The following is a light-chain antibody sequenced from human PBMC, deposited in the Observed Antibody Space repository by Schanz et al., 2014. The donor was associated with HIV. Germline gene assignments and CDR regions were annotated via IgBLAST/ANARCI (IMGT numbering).Light chain of an antibody. CDR3: QQYGSSPWT. CDR1: QTIGNNY. J-gene: IGKJ1*01. CDR2: GAS. Sequence: EIVLTQSPGTLSLSPGEGAILSCRASQTIGNNYVAWYQHKPGQAPRLLIYGASSRATGIPDRFSGSGSGADFTLTISRLEPEDFAMYYCQQYGSSPWTFGQGTKVE. V-gene: IGKV3-20*01.